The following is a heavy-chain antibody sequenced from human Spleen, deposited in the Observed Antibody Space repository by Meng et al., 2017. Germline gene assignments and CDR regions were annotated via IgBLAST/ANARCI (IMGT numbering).Heavy chain of an antibody. CDR3: ARGGRGSGWYGVGFDY. Sequence: GSLRLSCAVYGGSFSGYYWSWIRQLPGKGLEWIGEINHSGSTNYNPSLKSRLTISVDTSKNQFSLKLSSVTAADTAVYYCARGGRGSGWYGVGFDYWGQGTLVTVSS. J-gene: IGHJ4*02. D-gene: IGHD6-19*01. V-gene: IGHV4-34*01. CDR1: GGSFSGYY. CDR2: INHSGST.